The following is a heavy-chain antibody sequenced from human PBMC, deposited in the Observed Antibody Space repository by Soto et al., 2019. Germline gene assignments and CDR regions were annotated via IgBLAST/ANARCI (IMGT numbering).Heavy chain of an antibody. V-gene: IGHV4-30-4*01. J-gene: IGHJ6*02. CDR1: GGSISSGDYY. CDR3: ARGQAVAPAMDV. CDR2: ISYSGST. D-gene: IGHD6-19*01. Sequence: SETLSLSCSVSGGSISSGDYYWTWIRQPPGKGLEWIGYISYSGSTFYNPSLKRRVTISVDRSKNQFSLKLSSVTAADTAVYYCARGQAVAPAMDVWGQGTTVTVSS.